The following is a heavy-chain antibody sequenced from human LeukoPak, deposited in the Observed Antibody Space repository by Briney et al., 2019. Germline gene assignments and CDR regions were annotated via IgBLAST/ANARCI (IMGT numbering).Heavy chain of an antibody. V-gene: IGHV1-2*02. Sequence: GASVKVSCKSSADNFSSYLITWVRQAPGQGLEWMGWINSNTGDTGSAQKFQGRVTMTRDTSSSTTYMELSSLRSDDTAVYYCARSYPAGSSTFDPWGQGTLVTVSS. CDR2: INSNTGDT. J-gene: IGHJ5*02. CDR1: ADNFSSYL. D-gene: IGHD3-10*01. CDR3: ARSYPAGSSTFDP.